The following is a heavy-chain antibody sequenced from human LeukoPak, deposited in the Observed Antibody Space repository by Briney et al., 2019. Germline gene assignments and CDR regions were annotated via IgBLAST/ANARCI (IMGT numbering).Heavy chain of an antibody. D-gene: IGHD2-2*01. CDR2: ISYDGSNK. V-gene: IGHV3-30-3*01. CDR3: AGNPYCSSTSCQGDFDY. J-gene: IGHJ4*02. CDR1: GFTFSNYW. Sequence: GGSLRLSCAASGFTFSNYWMTWVRQAPGKGLEWVAVISYDGSNKYYADSVKGRFTISRDNSKNTLYLQMNSLRAEDTAVYYCAGNPYCSSTSCQGDFDYWGQGTLVTVSS.